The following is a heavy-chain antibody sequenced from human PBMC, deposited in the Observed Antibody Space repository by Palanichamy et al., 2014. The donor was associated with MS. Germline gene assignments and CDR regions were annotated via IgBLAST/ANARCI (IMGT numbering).Heavy chain of an antibody. CDR2: ISAYNGNR. CDR1: GYTFTNYG. V-gene: IGHV1-18*01. CDR3: ARGGYSYGYKGYPDY. Sequence: QVQLVQSGAEVKKPGASVKVSCKASGYTFTNYGINWVRQAPGQGLEWMGWISAYNGNRDYAQKFQGRVTMTTDTSTSTAYMDLRSLRSDDTAVYYCARGGYSYGYKGYPDYWGQGSLVTVSS. D-gene: IGHD5-18*01. J-gene: IGHJ4*02.